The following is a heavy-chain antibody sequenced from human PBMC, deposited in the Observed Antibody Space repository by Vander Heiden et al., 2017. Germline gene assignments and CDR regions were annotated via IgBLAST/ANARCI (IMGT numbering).Heavy chain of an antibody. J-gene: IGHJ5*02. D-gene: IGHD3-3*01. V-gene: IGHV3-23*03. CDR3: AFDFWSGYYGP. CDR2: ISSGGSNT. Sequence: EVQLLESGGDLVQPGGSLRLSCAASGFTFSSYAINWGRQAPGKGLEWVSSISSGGSNTYYADSVGGRFTISRDNSKNTLYLQMDSLRAEDTAVYYCAFDFWSGYYGPWGQGTLVTVSS. CDR1: GFTFSSYA.